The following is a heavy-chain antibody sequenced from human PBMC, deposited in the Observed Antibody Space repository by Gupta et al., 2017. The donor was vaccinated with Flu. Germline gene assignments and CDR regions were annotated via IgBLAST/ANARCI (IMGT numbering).Heavy chain of an antibody. V-gene: IGHV3-48*03. Sequence: EVKVVESGGGLVQPGGSLRLSCAAYGFTFSNYELNWVRQAPGKGLEWVSYIRGSGTTMYYADSVKGRFTISRDNAKNSLSLQMNSLRVEDTAVYYCVRDGADWGGDAFDAWGQGTMVTVSS. CDR3: VRDGADWGGDAFDA. J-gene: IGHJ3*01. CDR1: GFTFSNYE. D-gene: IGHD7-27*01. CDR2: IRGSGTTM.